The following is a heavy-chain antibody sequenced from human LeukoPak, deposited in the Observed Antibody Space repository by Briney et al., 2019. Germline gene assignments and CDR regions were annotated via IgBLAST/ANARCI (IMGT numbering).Heavy chain of an antibody. Sequence: GGSLRLSCAAFGFTFITFRMSWLRQTPGKGLEWVATINQDGSEKYNVDSVKGRFMISRDNAKNSLYLQMNSLRAEDTAVYYCAGSGGYDYWGQGTLVTVSS. V-gene: IGHV3-7*01. D-gene: IGHD5-12*01. CDR3: AGSGGYDY. J-gene: IGHJ4*02. CDR1: GFTFITFR. CDR2: INQDGSEK.